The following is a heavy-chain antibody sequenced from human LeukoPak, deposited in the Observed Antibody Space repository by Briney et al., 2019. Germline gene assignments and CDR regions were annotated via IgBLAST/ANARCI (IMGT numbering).Heavy chain of an antibody. Sequence: SETLSLTCTVSGGSISSYYWSWIRQPAGKGLESIGHISTSGSTNYNPSLKSRVTMSVDTSKNQFSLKLSSVTALDTAVYYCARSGSGYEVGYWGQGTLVTVSS. CDR2: ISTSGST. D-gene: IGHD5-12*01. CDR3: ARSGSGYEVGY. J-gene: IGHJ4*02. CDR1: GGSISSYY. V-gene: IGHV4-4*07.